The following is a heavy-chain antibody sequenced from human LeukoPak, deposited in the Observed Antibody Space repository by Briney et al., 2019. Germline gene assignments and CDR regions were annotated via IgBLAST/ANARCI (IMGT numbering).Heavy chain of an antibody. CDR3: VRDVPHNWFDT. J-gene: IGHJ5*02. CDR1: GITSGNNW. CDR2: INSDGAGT. Sequence: GGPLRLSCAASGITSGNNWMHWFRQGPGKGQVGISRINSDGAGTIYADSVKGRFTVSRDNAKNTLYLQMKSLRAQDTAVYYCVRDVPHNWFDTWGQGTLVTVSS. V-gene: IGHV3-74*01.